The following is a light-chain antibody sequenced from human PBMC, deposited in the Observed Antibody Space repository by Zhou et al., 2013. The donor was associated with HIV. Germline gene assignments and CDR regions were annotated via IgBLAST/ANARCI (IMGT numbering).Light chain of an antibody. Sequence: EVVLTQSLGTLSLSPGERATLSCRASQSISSNYLAWYQQKPGQAPRLLIYGASSRATGIPDRFSGSGSGTDFTLTISRLEPEDFAVYYCQQYDTWPLTFGGGTTVEIK. V-gene: IGKV3-20*01. CDR2: GAS. J-gene: IGKJ4*01. CDR3: QQYDTWPLT. CDR1: QSISSNY.